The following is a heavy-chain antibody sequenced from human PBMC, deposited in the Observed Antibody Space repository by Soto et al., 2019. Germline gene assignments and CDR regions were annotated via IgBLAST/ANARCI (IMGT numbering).Heavy chain of an antibody. Sequence: PGGSLRLSCAASGFTFSDSWMDWARQVPGKGPERVANINQDGSGKNYVDSVKGRFTISRDNAKNSLYLQMNSLRAEDTAVYYCASLGRHGWGQGTTVTVYS. D-gene: IGHD3-16*01. CDR3: ASLGRHG. CDR2: INQDGSGK. CDR1: GFTFSDSW. J-gene: IGHJ6*02. V-gene: IGHV3-7*01.